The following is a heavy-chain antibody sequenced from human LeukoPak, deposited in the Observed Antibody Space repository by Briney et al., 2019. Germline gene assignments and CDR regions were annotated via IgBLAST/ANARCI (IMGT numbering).Heavy chain of an antibody. V-gene: IGHV3-23*01. D-gene: IGHD6-19*01. CDR2: ISGSADST. Sequence: QPGGSLRLSCAASGFTFTTYAMSWVRQAPGKGLEWVSTISGSADSTYYADSVKGRFTISRDNSKNTLYLQINSLRAEDTAVYYCASPIAVAGPYYFDYWGQGTLVTVSS. CDR1: GFTFTTYA. CDR3: ASPIAVAGPYYFDY. J-gene: IGHJ4*02.